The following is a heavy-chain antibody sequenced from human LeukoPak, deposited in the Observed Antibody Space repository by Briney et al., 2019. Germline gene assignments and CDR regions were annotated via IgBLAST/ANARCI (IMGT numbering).Heavy chain of an antibody. V-gene: IGHV4-59*01. D-gene: IGHD5-12*01. CDR3: ARGVAGYGPYDY. CDR2: MYYSGST. Sequence: SSETLSPTCTVSGDSISTYYWSWIRQPPGKGLEWIGYMYYSGSTNYNPSLKSRVTISLDTPKNQFSLRLNSVTAADTAVYYCARGVAGYGPYDYWGQGTLVTVSS. CDR1: GDSISTYY. J-gene: IGHJ4*02.